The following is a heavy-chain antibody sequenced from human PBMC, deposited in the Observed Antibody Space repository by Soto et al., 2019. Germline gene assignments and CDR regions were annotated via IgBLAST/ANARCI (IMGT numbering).Heavy chain of an antibody. CDR1: GGTFSTYT. D-gene: IGHD3-16*01. CDR3: AVDPDRQYNDSHAASYP. CDR2: IIPIIGII. J-gene: IGHJ5*02. V-gene: IGHV1-69*02. Sequence: QVQLVQSGAEVKKPGSSVKVSCKASGGTFSTYTITWVRQAPGQGLEWMGRIIPIIGIINYAQKFQGRVTISADKFTGTAYMKLTGLRSDDPAVYYCAVDPDRQYNDSHAASYPWGQGTLVTVSS.